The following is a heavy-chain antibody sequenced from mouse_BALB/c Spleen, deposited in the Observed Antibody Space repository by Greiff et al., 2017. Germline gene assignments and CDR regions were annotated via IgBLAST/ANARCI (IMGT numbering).Heavy chain of an antibody. CDR3: ARYDYDEGFAY. CDR2: ISSGSSTI. V-gene: IGHV5-17*02. CDR1: GFTFSSFG. J-gene: IGHJ3*01. D-gene: IGHD2-4*01. Sequence: EVKLVESGGGLVQPGGSRKLSCAASGFTFSSFGMHWVRQAPEKGLEWVAYISSGSSTIYYADTVKGRFTISRDNTKNTLFLQMTSLRSEDTAMYYCARYDYDEGFAYWGQGTLVTVSA.